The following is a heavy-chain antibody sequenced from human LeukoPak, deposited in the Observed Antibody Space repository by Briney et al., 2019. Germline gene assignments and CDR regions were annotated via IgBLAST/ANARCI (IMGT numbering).Heavy chain of an antibody. Sequence: GGSLRLSCAVSGFTVINNYMSWVRQAPGKGLEWVSVIYSGGSTYYADSVKGRFTISRDNSKNTLYLQMNSLRAEDTAVYYCARDRDGYNGMDVWGQGTTVTVSS. CDR2: IYSGGST. V-gene: IGHV3-53*01. CDR1: GFTVINNY. J-gene: IGHJ6*02. D-gene: IGHD5-24*01. CDR3: ARDRDGYNGMDV.